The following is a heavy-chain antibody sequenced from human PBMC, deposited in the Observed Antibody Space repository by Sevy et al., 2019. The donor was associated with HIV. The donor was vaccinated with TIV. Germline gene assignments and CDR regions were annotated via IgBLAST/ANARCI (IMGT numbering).Heavy chain of an antibody. D-gene: IGHD3-16*01. V-gene: IGHV3-30*04. J-gene: IGHJ4*02. CDR3: ARDWGTPPTAILYYFDF. CDR1: TFTFGHYA. CDR2: ISYEGSNE. Sequence: GGSLRLSCAASTFTFGHYAMHWVRQAPGKGLQWVAGISYEGSNEYYTGSVKGRFTISRDNSKNTLNLEMSNLRVEDTALYYCARDWGTPPTAILYYFDFWGQGIPVTVSS.